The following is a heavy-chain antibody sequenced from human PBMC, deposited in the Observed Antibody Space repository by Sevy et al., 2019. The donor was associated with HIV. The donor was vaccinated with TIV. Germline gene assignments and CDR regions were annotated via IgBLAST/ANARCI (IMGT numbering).Heavy chain of an antibody. V-gene: IGHV3-11*01. J-gene: IGHJ6*02. D-gene: IGHD6-13*01. CDR3: ARAAAGLDYYGMDV. CDR2: ISSIGSTI. CDR1: GFTFSDYY. Sequence: GGSLRLSCAASGFTFSDYYMSWIRQAPGKGLEWVSYISSIGSTIYYADSVKGRFTISRDNAKNPLYLQMNSLRAEDTAVYYCARAAAGLDYYGMDVWGQGTTVTVSS.